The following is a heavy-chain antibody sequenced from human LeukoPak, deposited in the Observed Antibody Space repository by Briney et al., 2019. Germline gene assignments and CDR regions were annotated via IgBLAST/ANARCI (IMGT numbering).Heavy chain of an antibody. CDR3: ARGYGDYGFGWFDP. CDR1: GGSISNYY. J-gene: IGHJ5*02. CDR2: IYTSGST. V-gene: IGHV4-4*07. D-gene: IGHD4-17*01. Sequence: SETLSLTCTVSGGSISNYYWTWIRQPAGKGLEWIGRIYTSGSTNYNPSLKSRVTMSVDTSKNQFSLKLSSVTAADTAVYYCARGYGDYGFGWFDPWGQGTLVTVSS.